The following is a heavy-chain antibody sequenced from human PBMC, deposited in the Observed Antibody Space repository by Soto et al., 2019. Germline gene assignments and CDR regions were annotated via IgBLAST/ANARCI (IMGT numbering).Heavy chain of an antibody. CDR3: ARERYYGSGYNWFDP. CDR1: GGSISSGGYS. V-gene: IGHV4-30-2*01. Sequence: QLQLQESGSGLVKPSQTLSLTCAVSGGSISSGGYSWSWIRQPPGKGLGWIGYIYHSGSTYYNPSLKSRVTISVDRSKNQFSLKLSSVTAADTAVYYCARERYYGSGYNWFDPWGQGTLVTVSS. CDR2: IYHSGST. D-gene: IGHD3-10*01. J-gene: IGHJ5*02.